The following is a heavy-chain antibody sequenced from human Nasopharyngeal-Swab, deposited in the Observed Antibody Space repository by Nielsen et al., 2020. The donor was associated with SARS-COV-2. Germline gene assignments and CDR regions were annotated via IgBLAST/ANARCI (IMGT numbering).Heavy chain of an antibody. Sequence: GGSLRLSCAASGFTFSSYGMHWVRQAPGKGLEWVAVIWYDGSNKYYADSVKGRFTISGDNSKNTLYLQMNSLRAEDTAVYYCARDGLRYSSGWHRVDVWGQGTTVTVSS. J-gene: IGHJ6*02. CDR3: ARDGLRYSSGWHRVDV. D-gene: IGHD6-19*01. CDR2: IWYDGSNK. CDR1: GFTFSSYG. V-gene: IGHV3-33*01.